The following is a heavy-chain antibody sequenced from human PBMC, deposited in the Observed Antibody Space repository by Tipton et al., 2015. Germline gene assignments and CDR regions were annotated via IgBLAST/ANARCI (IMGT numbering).Heavy chain of an antibody. Sequence: GLVKPSESLSLTCNVSGGSVSSGNYYWSWIRQPPGKALEWIGYISYTDTTHYNPSLKSRVTISVDTSKNQFSLTLNSLTAADTAVYYCACQDYDSLTRDYQTVDYWGQGTLVTVSS. CDR2: ISYTDTT. J-gene: IGHJ4*02. D-gene: IGHD3-9*01. CDR3: ACQDYDSLTRDYQTVDY. CDR1: GGSVSSGNYY. V-gene: IGHV4-61*01.